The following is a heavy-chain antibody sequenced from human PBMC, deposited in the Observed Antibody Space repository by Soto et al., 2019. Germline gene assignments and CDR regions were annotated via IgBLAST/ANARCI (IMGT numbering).Heavy chain of an antibody. CDR1: GFTVSSNY. CDR2: IYSGGST. CDR3: ARDLVRGYSYGPDY. Sequence: GGFLRLSCAASGFTVSSNYMSWVRQAPGKGLEWVSVIYSGGSTYYADSVKGRFTISRDNSKNTLYLQMNSLRAEDTAVYYCARDLVRGYSYGPDYWGQGTLVTVSS. J-gene: IGHJ4*02. V-gene: IGHV3-53*01. D-gene: IGHD5-18*01.